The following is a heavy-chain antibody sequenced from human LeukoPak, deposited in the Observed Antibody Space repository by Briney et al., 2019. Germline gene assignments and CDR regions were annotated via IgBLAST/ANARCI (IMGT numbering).Heavy chain of an antibody. J-gene: IGHJ6*02. D-gene: IGHD2-2*01. CDR2: ISGSGGST. V-gene: IGHV3-23*01. Sequence: GGSLRLSCAASGFTFSSYAMSWVRQAPGKGLEWVSAISGSGGSTYYADSVKGRFTISRDNSKNTLYLQMNSLRAEDTAVYYCANGLYCSSTSCYGVNGMDVWGQGTTVTVSS. CDR3: ANGLYCSSTSCYGVNGMDV. CDR1: GFTFSSYA.